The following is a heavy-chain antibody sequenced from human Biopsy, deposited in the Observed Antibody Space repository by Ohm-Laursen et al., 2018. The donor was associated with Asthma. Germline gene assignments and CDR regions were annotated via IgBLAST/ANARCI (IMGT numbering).Heavy chain of an antibody. Sequence: SVKVSCKPLGGTFNTYVIGWARQAPGQGLEWMGGINSVFGTTTYPQKFQDRVTITADDSTSTVYMELSSLRSEDTAVYYCARKTGSCISRTCYSLDFWGQGTLVTVSS. J-gene: IGHJ4*02. CDR1: GGTFNTYV. CDR3: ARKTGSCISRTCYSLDF. D-gene: IGHD2-2*01. V-gene: IGHV1-69*13. CDR2: INSVFGTT.